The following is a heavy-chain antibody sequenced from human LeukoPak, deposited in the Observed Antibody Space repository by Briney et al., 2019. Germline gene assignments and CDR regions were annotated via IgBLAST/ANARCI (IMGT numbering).Heavy chain of an antibody. V-gene: IGHV3-30*02. Sequence: PGGSLRLSCAAPGFTFSRYGMHRVRQAPGKGLEWVAFIRYDGTEKYYADSVKGRFTISRDNSKNTLHLQMSGLRPDDTPVYYCARVVIAARPHWFDPWGQGTLVTVSS. CDR3: ARVVIAARPHWFDP. CDR2: IRYDGTEK. J-gene: IGHJ5*02. D-gene: IGHD6-6*01. CDR1: GFTFSRYG.